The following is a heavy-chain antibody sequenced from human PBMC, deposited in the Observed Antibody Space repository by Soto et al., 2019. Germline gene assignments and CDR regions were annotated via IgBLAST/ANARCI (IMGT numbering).Heavy chain of an antibody. V-gene: IGHV4-31*03. CDR3: ARGVTMVRGVIHTPYFDY. CDR2: IYYSGST. D-gene: IGHD3-10*01. Sequence: QVQLQESGPGLVKPSQTLSLTCTVSGGSISSGGYYWSWIRQHPGKGLEWIGYIYYSGSTYYNPSLKSRITISVDTSKNQFSMKLSSVTAADTAVYYCARGVTMVRGVIHTPYFDYWGQGTLVTVSS. J-gene: IGHJ4*02. CDR1: GGSISSGGYY.